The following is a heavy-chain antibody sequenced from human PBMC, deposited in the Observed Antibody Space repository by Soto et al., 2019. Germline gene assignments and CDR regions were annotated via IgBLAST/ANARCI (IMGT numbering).Heavy chain of an antibody. Sequence: GSLRLSCAASGFTFSSYGMHWVRQAPGKGLEWVAVIWYDGSNKYYADSVKGRFTISRDNSKNTLYLQMNSLRAEDTAVYYCARDQRAGYCSSTSCYDPYYYYYMDVWGKGTTVTAP. J-gene: IGHJ6*03. CDR2: IWYDGSNK. D-gene: IGHD2-2*01. CDR1: GFTFSSYG. V-gene: IGHV3-33*01. CDR3: ARDQRAGYCSSTSCYDPYYYYYMDV.